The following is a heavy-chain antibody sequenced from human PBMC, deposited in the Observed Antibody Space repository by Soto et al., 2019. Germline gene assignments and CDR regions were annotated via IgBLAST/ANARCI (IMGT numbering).Heavy chain of an antibody. V-gene: IGHV3-30*18. CDR3: AKSPSGEIVSTILRY. CDR2: ISYDGSNK. Sequence: GGSLRLSCAASGFTFSSYAMHWVRQAPGKGLEWVAVISYDGSNKNYADSVKGRITISRDNSKNTLYLQMNSLRVEDTAVYYCAKSPSGEIVSTILRYWGRGTLVTVSS. CDR1: GFTFSSYA. D-gene: IGHD5-12*01. J-gene: IGHJ4*02.